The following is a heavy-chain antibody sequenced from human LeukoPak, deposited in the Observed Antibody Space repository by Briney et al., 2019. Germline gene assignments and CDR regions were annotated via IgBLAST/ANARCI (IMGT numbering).Heavy chain of an antibody. CDR1: GFTFSSYA. D-gene: IGHD2-2*01. J-gene: IGHJ5*02. Sequence: GGSLRLSCAASGFTFSSYAMSWVRQAPGKGLEWVSAISGSGGSTYYADSVKGRFTISRDNSKNTLYLQMNSLRAEDTAVYYCAKSGDCSSTCCYPHNWFDPWGQGTLVTVSS. CDR2: ISGSGGST. CDR3: AKSGDCSSTCCYPHNWFDP. V-gene: IGHV3-23*01.